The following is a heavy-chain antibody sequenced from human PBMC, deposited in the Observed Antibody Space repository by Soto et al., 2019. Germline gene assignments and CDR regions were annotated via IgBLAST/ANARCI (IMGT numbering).Heavy chain of an antibody. CDR1: GFTFSSYA. D-gene: IGHD2-2*01. CDR3: EKDPSATPEYYFDY. V-gene: IGHV3-23*01. Sequence: GGSLRLSCAASGFTFSSYAMSWVRQAPGKGLEWIAAISGSGGSTYYADSVKGRFTISRDNSKNTLYLQMNSLRAEGTAVYYCEKDPSATPEYYFDYWGQGTLVTVSS. J-gene: IGHJ4*02. CDR2: ISGSGGST.